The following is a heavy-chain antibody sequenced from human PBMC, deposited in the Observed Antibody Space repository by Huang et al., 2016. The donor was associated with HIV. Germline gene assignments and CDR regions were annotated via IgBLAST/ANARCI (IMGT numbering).Heavy chain of an antibody. J-gene: IGHJ1*01. Sequence: HVHLVQSGAEVKKPGSSVKVSCKASGGTFSTDAITWVRQAPGQGLERMGGTIPGVGTANYAQKVQDRVTFTADEFSTTAYMELSDLKYEDTAIYFCARARRHSGNSGLIDLWGQGTLVTVSS. CDR1: GGTFSTDA. V-gene: IGHV1-69*13. D-gene: IGHD2-21*02. CDR2: TIPGVGTA. CDR3: ARARRHSGNSGLIDL.